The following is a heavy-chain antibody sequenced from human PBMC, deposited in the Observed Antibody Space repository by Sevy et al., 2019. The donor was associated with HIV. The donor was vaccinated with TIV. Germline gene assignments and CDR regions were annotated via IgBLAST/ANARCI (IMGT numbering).Heavy chain of an antibody. CDR2: ISYDGSNK. Sequence: GGSLRLSCAASGFSVSSHAMHWVRQAPGKGLEWVAVISYDGSNKYADSVKGRFTISRDNSKNTLYQMNSLRPEDTAVYSCAKAQDGSGYSAYGMDVWGQGTTVTVSS. V-gene: IGHV3-30*04. CDR3: AKAQDGSGYSAYGMDV. D-gene: IGHD3-22*01. J-gene: IGHJ6*02. CDR1: GFSVSSHA.